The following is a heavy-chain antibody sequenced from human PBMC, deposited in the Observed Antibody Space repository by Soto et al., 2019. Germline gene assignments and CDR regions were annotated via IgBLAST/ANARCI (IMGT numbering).Heavy chain of an antibody. CDR2: ISYDGTTK. CDR3: ATDPCGDCFDWYFDL. Sequence: QVQLVESGGGVGQPGRSLRLSCVASGFTFRSFAMHWVRQAPGKGLVWVAGISYDGTTKFYSDSVKGRFTISRDNSKNTLYLEMCGLRREDTAIYYCATDPCGDCFDWYFDLWGRGTLLTVSS. J-gene: IGHJ2*01. CDR1: GFTFRSFA. D-gene: IGHD2-21*02. V-gene: IGHV3-30-3*01.